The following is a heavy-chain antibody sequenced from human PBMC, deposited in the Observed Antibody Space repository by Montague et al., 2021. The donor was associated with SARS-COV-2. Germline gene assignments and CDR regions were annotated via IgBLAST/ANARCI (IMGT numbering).Heavy chain of an antibody. Sequence: SETLSLTCTVFGGSVNSGSLYWSWIRQPPGKGLEWIGYLYYGGSINYNPSLKSRVTLSVDTSKNDLSLKLSSVTAADTAVYFCARAYDGVNDAFDIWGHGIMVTVSS. D-gene: IGHD3-3*01. CDR2: LYYGGSI. CDR1: GGSVNSGSLY. V-gene: IGHV4-61*03. J-gene: IGHJ3*02. CDR3: ARAYDGVNDAFDI.